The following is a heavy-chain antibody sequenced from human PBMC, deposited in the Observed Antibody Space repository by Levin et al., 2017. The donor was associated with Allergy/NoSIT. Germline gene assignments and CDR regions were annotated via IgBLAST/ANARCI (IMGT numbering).Heavy chain of an antibody. CDR3: ARDSNWGPGKICDP. CDR2: IKEDGSEK. CDR1: GFTFNTYW. V-gene: IGHV3-7*01. D-gene: IGHD7-27*01. J-gene: IGHJ5*02. Sequence: GESLKISCAASGFTFNTYWMTWVRQAPGKGLEWVANIKEDGSEKYYVDSVKGRFTISRDNAKNSLYLQMDSLRGEDTAVYYCARDSNWGPGKICDPWGQGTLVTVSS.